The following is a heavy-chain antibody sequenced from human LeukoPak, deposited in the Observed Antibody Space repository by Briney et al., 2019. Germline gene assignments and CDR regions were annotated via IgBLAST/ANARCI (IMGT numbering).Heavy chain of an antibody. D-gene: IGHD1-1*01. Sequence: GGSLRLSCAASGFTFETYSMNWIRQAPGKGLQWVASISGGSTYIYYPDAMRGRFTISRDNAKNSVFLQVNNLRGDDTAVYYCARSTGQGGPFYFDSWGQGTLVIVAS. J-gene: IGHJ4*01. CDR2: ISGGSTYI. V-gene: IGHV3-21*06. CDR1: GFTFETYS. CDR3: ARSTGQGGPFYFDS.